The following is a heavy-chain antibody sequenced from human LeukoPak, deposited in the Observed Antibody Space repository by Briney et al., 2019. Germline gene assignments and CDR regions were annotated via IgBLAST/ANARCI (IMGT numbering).Heavy chain of an antibody. CDR3: ARGVSSYYDSSGYYFDAFDI. D-gene: IGHD3-22*01. V-gene: IGHV1-18*01. CDR2: ISGYNGNT. J-gene: IGHJ3*02. Sequence: ASVKVSCKASGYTFTNYGITWVRQAPGQGLEWMGWISGYNGNTNYAQKLQGRVTMTTETSTSTAYMELRSLRSDDTAIYYCARGVSSYYDSSGYYFDAFDIWGQGTMVTVSS. CDR1: GYTFTNYG.